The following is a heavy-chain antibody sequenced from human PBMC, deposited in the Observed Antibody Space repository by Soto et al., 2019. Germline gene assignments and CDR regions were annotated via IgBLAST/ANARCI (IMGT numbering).Heavy chain of an antibody. CDR1: GFTFSSYG. J-gene: IGHJ3*02. V-gene: IGHV3-33*01. CDR2: IWYDGSNK. Sequence: GGSLRLSCAASGFTFSSYGMHWVRQAPGKGLEWVAVIWYDGSNKYYADSVKGRFTISRDNSKNTLYLQMNSLRAEDTAVYYCARAYYDILTGYFDAFDIWGQGTMVTVSS. D-gene: IGHD3-9*01. CDR3: ARAYYDILTGYFDAFDI.